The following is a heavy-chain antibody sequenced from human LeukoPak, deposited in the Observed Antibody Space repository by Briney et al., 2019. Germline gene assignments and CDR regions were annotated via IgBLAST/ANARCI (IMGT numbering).Heavy chain of an antibody. CDR2: ISSSSSYI. J-gene: IGHJ4*02. CDR1: GFTFSSYS. CDR3: ARDRALGTSYPDY. D-gene: IGHD1-1*01. V-gene: IGHV3-21*01. Sequence: PGGSLRLSCAASGFTFSSYSMNWVRQAPGKGLEWVSSISSSSSYIYYADSVKGRFTISRVNAKNSLYLQMNSLRAEDTAVYYCARDRALGTSYPDYWGQGTLVTVSS.